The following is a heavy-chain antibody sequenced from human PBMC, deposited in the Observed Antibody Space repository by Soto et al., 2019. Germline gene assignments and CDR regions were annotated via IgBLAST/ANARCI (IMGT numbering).Heavy chain of an antibody. CDR1: GFSLSTSGVD. D-gene: IGHD6-13*01. V-gene: IGHV2-5*02. CDR2: IYWDGAK. CDR3: AHRRPYSNAPEYFFDY. J-gene: IGHJ4*02. Sequence: QITLKESGPTLVKPTQTLTLTCTFSGFSLSTSGVDVRWIRQPPVKALERLALIYWDGAKRYTPSLKSRLTITNDPSTNQVVHTITNMDPFDTATYSCAHRRPYSNAPEYFFDYWGQGTLVTVSS.